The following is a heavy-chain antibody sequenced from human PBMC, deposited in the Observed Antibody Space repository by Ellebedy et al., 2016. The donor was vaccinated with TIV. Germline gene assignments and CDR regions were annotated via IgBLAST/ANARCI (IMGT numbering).Heavy chain of an antibody. CDR2: INPKSGGT. V-gene: IGHV1-2*02. CDR3: ARDAGRGSDS. CDR1: GNTFNGYY. Sequence: ASVKVSCKASGNTFNGYYIHWVRQAPGQGLEWLGWINPKSGGTKYAQKFQGRVTMTSETSVTTVYMELTRLTSDDSAVYYCARDAGRGSDSWGQGTLVTVSS. J-gene: IGHJ5*01.